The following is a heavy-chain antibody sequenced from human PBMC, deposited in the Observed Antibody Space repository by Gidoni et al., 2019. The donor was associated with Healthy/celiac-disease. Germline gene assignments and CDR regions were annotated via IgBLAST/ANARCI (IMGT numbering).Heavy chain of an antibody. V-gene: IGHV1-2*04. CDR1: GYTFTGYY. Sequence: KVSCTASGYTFTGYYMHWVRQAPGQGLEWMGWINPNSGGTNYAQKFQGWVTMTRDTSISTAYMELSRLRSDDTAVYYCARGDGCSGGSCYSGGWFDPWGQGTLVTVSS. CDR3: ARGDGCSGGSCYSGGWFDP. CDR2: INPNSGGT. J-gene: IGHJ5*02. D-gene: IGHD2-15*01.